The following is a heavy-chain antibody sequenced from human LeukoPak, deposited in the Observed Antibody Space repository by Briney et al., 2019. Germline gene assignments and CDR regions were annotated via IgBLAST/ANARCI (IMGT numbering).Heavy chain of an antibody. D-gene: IGHD6-13*01. J-gene: IGHJ5*02. CDR1: GGSISSYY. Sequence: PSETLSLTCTVSGGSISSYYWSWIRQPPGKGLEWIGYIYYSGSTNYNPSLKSRVTISVDTSKNQFSLKLSSVTAADTAVHYCARVGGGIAAAGTSVYNWFDPWGQGSLVTVST. CDR3: ARVGGGIAAAGTSVYNWFDP. CDR2: IYYSGST. V-gene: IGHV4-59*01.